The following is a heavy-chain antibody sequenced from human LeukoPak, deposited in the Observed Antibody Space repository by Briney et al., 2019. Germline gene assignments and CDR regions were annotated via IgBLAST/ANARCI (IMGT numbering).Heavy chain of an antibody. D-gene: IGHD3-10*01. CDR1: GGSISSYY. V-gene: IGHV4-59*01. CDR2: IYYSGST. J-gene: IGHJ5*02. Sequence: SETLSLTCTVSGGSISSYYWSWIRQPPGKGLEWIGYIYYSGSTNYNPSLKSRVTISVDTSKNQFSLKLSSVTAADTAVYYCARHLRSGSPFDPWGQGTLVTVSS. CDR3: ARHLRSGSPFDP.